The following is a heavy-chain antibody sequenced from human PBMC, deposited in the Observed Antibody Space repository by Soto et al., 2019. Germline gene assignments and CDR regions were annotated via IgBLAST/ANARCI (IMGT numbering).Heavy chain of an antibody. CDR2: IYYSGST. CDR1: GGFISSGGYY. V-gene: IGHV4-31*02. Sequence: PSEALSLTWTAAGGFISSGGYYWSWIRQRPGKGLEWIGYIYYSGSTYYNPSLKSRVTISVDTSKNQFSLKLSSVTAADTAVYYCARYALYGDYEPYFDYWGQGXLVTVYS. D-gene: IGHD4-17*01. CDR3: ARYALYGDYEPYFDY. J-gene: IGHJ4*02.